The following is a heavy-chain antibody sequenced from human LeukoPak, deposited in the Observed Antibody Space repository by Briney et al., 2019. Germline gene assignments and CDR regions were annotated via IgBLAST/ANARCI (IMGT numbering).Heavy chain of an antibody. D-gene: IGHD1-26*01. CDR1: GGSIRGYY. J-gene: IGHJ4*02. CDR2: IYYSGST. CDR3: TRDREHGTQDS. V-gene: IGHV4-59*12. Sequence: SETLSLTCTVSGGSIRGYYWSWIRQPPGKGLEWIGYIYYSGSTDYNPSLQSRVTISVDTSKNQFSLNLTSVTAADTAVYFCTRDREHGTQDSWGQGTLVTVS.